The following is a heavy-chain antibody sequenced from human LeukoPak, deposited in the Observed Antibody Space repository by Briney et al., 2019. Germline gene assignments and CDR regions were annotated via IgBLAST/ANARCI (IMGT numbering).Heavy chain of an antibody. CDR3: ARGDSSGYSFWYFDL. CDR1: GGSISSYY. V-gene: IGHV4-59*08. Sequence: SETLSLTCSVSGGSISSYYWSWIRQPPGKGLEWIGYLYYSGSTKYNPSLKSRVTISVDTSKNQFSLRLSSVTAADTAVYYCARGDSSGYSFWYFDLWGRGTLVTVSS. CDR2: LYYSGST. J-gene: IGHJ2*01. D-gene: IGHD3-22*01.